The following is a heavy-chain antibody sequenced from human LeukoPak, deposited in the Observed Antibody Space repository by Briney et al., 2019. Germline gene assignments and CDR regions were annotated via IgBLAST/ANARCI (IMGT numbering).Heavy chain of an antibody. CDR1: GFTFSSST. CDR3: ATGGALGGHFAY. Sequence: GGSLRLSCAVSGFTFSSSTMTWVRQAPGKVPEWVAKMKEDGSEKHYVDSVKGRFTISRDNAKNSLYLQMNSLRAEDTAVYYCATGGALGGHFAYWGQGTLVTVSS. CDR2: MKEDGSEK. V-gene: IGHV3-7*01. D-gene: IGHD1-26*01. J-gene: IGHJ4*02.